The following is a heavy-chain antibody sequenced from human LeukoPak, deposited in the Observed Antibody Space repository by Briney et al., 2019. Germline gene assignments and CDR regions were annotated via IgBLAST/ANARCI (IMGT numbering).Heavy chain of an antibody. J-gene: IGHJ4*02. Sequence: SVKVSCKASGGTFSSYAISWVRQAPGQGLEWMGGIIPIFGTANYAQKFQGRVTITADESTSTAYMELSSLRSEDTAVYYCARVPVVPAAIWQDASRYYFDYWGQGTLVTVSS. CDR2: IIPIFGTA. CDR1: GGTFSSYA. D-gene: IGHD2-2*02. CDR3: ARVPVVPAAIWQDASRYYFDY. V-gene: IGHV1-69*13.